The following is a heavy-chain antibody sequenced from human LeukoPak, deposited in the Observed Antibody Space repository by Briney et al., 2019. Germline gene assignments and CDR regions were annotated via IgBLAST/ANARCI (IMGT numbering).Heavy chain of an antibody. J-gene: IGHJ4*02. D-gene: IGHD6-19*01. Sequence: GRSLRLSCAASGFTFSKYWMIWVRQAPGKGLESVSRINTDGTVTTYADSVKGRFTVSRDNADNTMYLQMNSVRDEDTAVYYCATKQWLAPPPDSWGQGTPVTVSS. CDR1: GFTFSKYW. CDR3: ATKQWLAPPPDS. V-gene: IGHV3-74*01. CDR2: INTDGTVT.